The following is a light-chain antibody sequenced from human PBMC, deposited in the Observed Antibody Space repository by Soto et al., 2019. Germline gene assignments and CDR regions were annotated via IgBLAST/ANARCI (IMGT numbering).Light chain of an antibody. CDR1: QSVSSN. CDR2: GAF. V-gene: IGKV3-15*01. J-gene: IGKJ2*01. CDR3: QQYNNWPQT. Sequence: EIVMTQSPATLSVSPGERATLSCRASQSVSSNLAWYQQKPGQAPRLLIYGAFTRATGIPARFSGSGSGTAFTLTISSLQSEDFAVYYCQQYNNWPQTFGQGTKLEIQ.